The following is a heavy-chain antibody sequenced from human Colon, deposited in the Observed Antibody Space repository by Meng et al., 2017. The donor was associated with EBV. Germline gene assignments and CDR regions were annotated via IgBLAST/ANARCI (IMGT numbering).Heavy chain of an antibody. J-gene: IGHJ1*01. CDR2: IPHRGSS. CDR1: GDSITNHNW. CDR3: LRGSGGSV. V-gene: IGHV4-4*02. D-gene: IGHD3-10*01. Sequence: QVQLRESGPALVKPSESLSLACAVSGDSITNHNWWAWVRQPPGKGLEWIGEIPHRGSSAYNPSLKSRVSMSIDKSKNQFSLKLTSVTAADMAVYHCLRGSGGSVWGQGTLVTVSS.